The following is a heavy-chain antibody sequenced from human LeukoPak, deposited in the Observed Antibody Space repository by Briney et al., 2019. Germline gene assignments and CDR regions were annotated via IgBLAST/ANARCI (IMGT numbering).Heavy chain of an antibody. D-gene: IGHD5-18*01. CDR1: GFTFSNYW. CDR3: ARARDTAPGYGY. CDR2: IKQDGSEK. Sequence: GGSLRLSCAASGFTFSNYWMNWVRQAPGKGLEWVANIKQDGSEKYYVDSVKGRFIISRDNAKNSLYLQMNSLRAEDTAVYYCARARDTAPGYGYWGQGTLVTVSS. V-gene: IGHV3-7*01. J-gene: IGHJ4*02.